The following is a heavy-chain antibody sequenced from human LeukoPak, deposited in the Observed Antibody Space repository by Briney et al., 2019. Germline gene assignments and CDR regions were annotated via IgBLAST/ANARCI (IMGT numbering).Heavy chain of an antibody. D-gene: IGHD3-22*01. Sequence: SETLSLTCAVYGGSFSGYYWSWIRQPPGKGLEWIGEINHSGSTNYNPSLKSRVTISVDTSKNQFSLKLSSVTAADTAVYYCARDQDHYYDSSGPLDYWGQGTLVTVSS. V-gene: IGHV4-34*01. CDR1: GGSFSGYY. CDR3: ARDQDHYYDSSGPLDY. J-gene: IGHJ4*02. CDR2: INHSGST.